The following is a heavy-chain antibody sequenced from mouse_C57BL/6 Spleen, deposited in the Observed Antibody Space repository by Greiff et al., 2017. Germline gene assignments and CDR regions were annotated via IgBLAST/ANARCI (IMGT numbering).Heavy chain of an antibody. CDR2: IRNKANGYTT. Sequence: EVKLLESGGGLVQPGGSLSLSCAASGFTFTDYYMSWVRQPPGKALEWLGFIRNKANGYTTEYSASVKGRFTISRDTSPSILYLQMNALRAEDSATYYRARSAPQTPDWYGDVWGIVSKLTV. CDR1: GFTFTDYY. J-gene: IGHJ1*03. V-gene: IGHV7-3*01. CDR3: ARSAPQTPDWYGDV.